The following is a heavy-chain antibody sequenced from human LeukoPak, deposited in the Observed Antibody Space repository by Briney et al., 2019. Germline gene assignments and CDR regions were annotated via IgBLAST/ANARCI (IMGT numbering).Heavy chain of an antibody. CDR3: ARDVGATPGYFDY. CDR1: GGSISGSGYY. Sequence: PSETLSLTCTVSGGSISGSGYYWVWIRQPPGKGLEWIATIYYTGSTYYNPSLKSRVTISVDTSKNQFSLKLSSVTAADTAVYYCARDVGATPGYFDYWGQGTLVTVSS. J-gene: IGHJ4*02. D-gene: IGHD1-26*01. CDR2: IYYTGST. V-gene: IGHV4-39*07.